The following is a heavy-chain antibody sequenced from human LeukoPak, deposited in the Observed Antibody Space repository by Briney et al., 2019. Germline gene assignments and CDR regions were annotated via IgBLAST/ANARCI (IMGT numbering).Heavy chain of an antibody. CDR3: ATEDPITIFGVVMGTSG. CDR1: GFTFSSYG. D-gene: IGHD3-3*01. CDR2: IWYDGSNK. V-gene: IGHV3-33*01. Sequence: PGGSLRLSCAASGFTFSSYGMHWVRQAPGEGLEWVAVIWYDGSNKYYADSVKGRFTISRDNSKNTLYLQMNSLRAEDTAVYYCATEDPITIFGVVMGTSGWGQGTLVTVSS. J-gene: IGHJ4*02.